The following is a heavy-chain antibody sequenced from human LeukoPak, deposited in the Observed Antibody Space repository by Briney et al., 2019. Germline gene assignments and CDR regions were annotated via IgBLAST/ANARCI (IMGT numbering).Heavy chain of an antibody. CDR3: ARRGLARSHYDY. Sequence: SETLSLTCAVYGGSFSGYYWSWIRQPPGKGLEWIGEINHSGSTNYNPSLKSRVTISVDTSKNQFSLKLSSVTAADTAVYYCARRGLARSHYDYWGQGTLVTVSS. CDR2: INHSGST. V-gene: IGHV4-34*01. J-gene: IGHJ4*02. CDR1: GGSFSGYY.